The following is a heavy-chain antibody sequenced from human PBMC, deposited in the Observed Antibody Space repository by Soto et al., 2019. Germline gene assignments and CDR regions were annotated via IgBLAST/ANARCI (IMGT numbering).Heavy chain of an antibody. Sequence: PAETLSLTFAVYGGSFSGYYWSWIRQPPGKGLEWFGEINHSGSTNYNPSLQSRVTISLDTSKNQFSLKLSSVTAADTAVYYCARVPYCYDYYYGMDGWGQGTTVTGSS. CDR3: ARVPYCYDYYYGMDG. D-gene: IGHD2-15*01. J-gene: IGHJ6*02. CDR2: INHSGST. CDR1: GGSFSGYY. V-gene: IGHV4-34*01.